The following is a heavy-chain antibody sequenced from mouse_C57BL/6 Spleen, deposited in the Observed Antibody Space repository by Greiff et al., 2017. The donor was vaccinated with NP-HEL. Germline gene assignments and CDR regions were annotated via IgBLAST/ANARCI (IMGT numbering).Heavy chain of an antibody. J-gene: IGHJ4*01. CDR1: GFTFSSYA. Sequence: EVKVVESGGGLVKPGGSLKLSCAASGFTFSSYAMSWVRQTPEKRLEWVATISDGGSYTYYPDNVKGRFTISRDNAKNNLYLQMSHLKSEDTAMYYCARDMATVVAYYAMDYWGQGTSVTVSS. V-gene: IGHV5-4*01. D-gene: IGHD1-1*01. CDR2: ISDGGSYT. CDR3: ARDMATVVAYYAMDY.